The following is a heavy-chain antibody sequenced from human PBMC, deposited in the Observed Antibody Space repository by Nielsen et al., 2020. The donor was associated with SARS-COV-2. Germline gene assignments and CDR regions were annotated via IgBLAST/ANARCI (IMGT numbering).Heavy chain of an antibody. CDR3: ARDIVVVPAATYYYYYGMDV. CDR1: GFTFSSYS. V-gene: IGHV3-21*01. D-gene: IGHD2-2*01. Sequence: GGSLRLSCAASGFTFSSYSMNWVRQAPGKGLEWVSSISSSSSYIYYADSVKGRFTISRDNAKNSLYLQMNSLRAEDTAVYYCARDIVVVPAATYYYYYGMDVWGQGTTVTVSS. J-gene: IGHJ6*02. CDR2: ISSSSSYI.